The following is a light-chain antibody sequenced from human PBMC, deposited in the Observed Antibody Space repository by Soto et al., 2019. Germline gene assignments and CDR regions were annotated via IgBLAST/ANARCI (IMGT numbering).Light chain of an antibody. CDR1: SSDIGTYDF. V-gene: IGLV2-8*01. CDR2: EVT. Sequence: SVLTQPPSASGSPGQSVTISCSGTSSDIGTYDFVSWYQHHPGTAPKVLIYEVTKRASGVPDRFSGSQSGNTASLTVSGLQPEDEAEYFCGSFAGSKTPYVFGTGPKVTVL. CDR3: GSFAGSKTPYV. J-gene: IGLJ1*01.